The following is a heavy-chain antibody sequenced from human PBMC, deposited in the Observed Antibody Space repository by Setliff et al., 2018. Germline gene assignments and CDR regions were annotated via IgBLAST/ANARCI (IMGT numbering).Heavy chain of an antibody. D-gene: IGHD3-22*01. CDR2: ISSTITST. CDR3: ARNYDSSGYYGASDAFDI. J-gene: IGHJ3*02. Sequence: PGGSLRLSCAASGFTFSSSAMAWVRQAPGKGLEWVSAISSTITSTYYADSVKGRFTISRDNSKNTLYLQMNSLSPEDTALYYCARNYDSSGYYGASDAFDIWGQGTMVTVSS. CDR1: GFTFSSSA. V-gene: IGHV3-23*01.